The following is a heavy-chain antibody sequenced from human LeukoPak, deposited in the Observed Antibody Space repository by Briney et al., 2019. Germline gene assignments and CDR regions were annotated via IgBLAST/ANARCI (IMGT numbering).Heavy chain of an antibody. CDR2: INPSGGST. J-gene: IGHJ4*02. CDR3: ARDWDQNFDY. V-gene: IGHV1-46*01. D-gene: IGHD1-26*01. Sequence: ASVTVSFTSSGYTFTIYYMHWVRQAPGQGLGWMGIINPSGGSTGYAQKFQGRVTMTRDTSTSTVYMELSSLRSDDTAVYYCARDWDQNFDYWGQGTLVTVSS. CDR1: GYTFTIYY.